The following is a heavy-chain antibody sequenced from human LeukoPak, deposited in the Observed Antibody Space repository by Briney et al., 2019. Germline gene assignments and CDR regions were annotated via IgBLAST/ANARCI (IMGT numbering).Heavy chain of an antibody. D-gene: IGHD6-6*01. J-gene: IGHJ4*02. CDR2: ISSSGSTI. CDR3: AREYSNSSGNVFDS. Sequence: GGSLRLSCAASGFTFSSYEMNWVRQAPGKGLEWVSYISSSGSTIYYADSVKGRFTISRDNAKNSLYLQMNSLRAEDTAVYYCAREYSNSSGNVFDSWGQGALVTVSS. CDR1: GFTFSSYE. V-gene: IGHV3-48*03.